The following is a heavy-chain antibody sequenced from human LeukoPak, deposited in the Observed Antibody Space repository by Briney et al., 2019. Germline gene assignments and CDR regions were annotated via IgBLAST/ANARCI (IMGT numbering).Heavy chain of an antibody. CDR2: IIPIFGTA. CDR3: ARDGYGSSWYGFDY. J-gene: IGHJ4*02. D-gene: IGHD6-13*01. CDR1: GGTFSSYA. V-gene: IGHV1-69*06. Sequence: ASVKVSCKASGGTFSSYAISWVRQAPGQGLEWMGGIIPIFGTANYAQKFQGRVTITADKSTSTAYMELSSLRSEDTAVYYCARDGYGSSWYGFDYWGQGTLVTVSS.